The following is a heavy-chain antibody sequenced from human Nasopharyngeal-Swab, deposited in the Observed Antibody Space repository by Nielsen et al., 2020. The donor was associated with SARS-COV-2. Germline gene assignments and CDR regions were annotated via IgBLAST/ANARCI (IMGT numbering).Heavy chain of an antibody. Sequence: WVRQAPGQGLEWMGGIIPIFGTANYAQKFQGRVTITADESTSTAYMELSSLRSEDTAVYYCARKIAAAALAVDAFDIWGQGTMVNVSS. D-gene: IGHD6-13*01. J-gene: IGHJ3*02. CDR3: ARKIAAAALAVDAFDI. V-gene: IGHV1-69*01. CDR2: IIPIFGTA.